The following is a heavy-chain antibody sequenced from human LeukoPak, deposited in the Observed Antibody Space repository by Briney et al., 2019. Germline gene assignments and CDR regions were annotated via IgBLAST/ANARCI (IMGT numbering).Heavy chain of an antibody. CDR1: GGSFSGYY. Sequence: SETLSLTCAVYGGSFSGYYWSWIRQPPEKGLEWIGEINHSGSTNYNPSLKSRATISVDTSKNQFSLKLSSVTAADTAVYYCANYVYYYDSSGYWDWGQGTLVTVSS. CDR2: INHSGST. V-gene: IGHV4-34*01. CDR3: ANYVYYYDSSGYWD. D-gene: IGHD3-22*01. J-gene: IGHJ4*02.